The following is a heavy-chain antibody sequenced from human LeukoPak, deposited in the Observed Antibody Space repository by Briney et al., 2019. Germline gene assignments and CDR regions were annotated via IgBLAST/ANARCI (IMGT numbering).Heavy chain of an antibody. V-gene: IGHV3-48*03. CDR3: ALLAVASDFDY. Sequence: GGSLRLSCAVSGFPFSCYEMNWVRQAPGKGLEWVSNIGASGTTKYYADSVKGRFSISRDNAKTSLYLQMNSLRVDDTAVYYCALLAVASDFDYWGQGALVTVSS. J-gene: IGHJ4*02. CDR2: IGASGTTK. D-gene: IGHD6-19*01. CDR1: GFPFSCYE.